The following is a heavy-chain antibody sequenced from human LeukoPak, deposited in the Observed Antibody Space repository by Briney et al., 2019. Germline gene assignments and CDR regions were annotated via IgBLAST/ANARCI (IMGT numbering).Heavy chain of an antibody. V-gene: IGHV3-7*01. CDR3: AREAVYSSGWHDHDAFDI. Sequence: GGSLRLSCAASGFTFSSYWMSWVRQAPGKGLEWVANIKQDGSEKYYVDSVKGRFTISRDNAKNSLYLQMNSLRAEDTAVYYCAREAVYSSGWHDHDAFDIWGQGTMVTVSS. J-gene: IGHJ3*02. D-gene: IGHD6-19*01. CDR2: IKQDGSEK. CDR1: GFTFSSYW.